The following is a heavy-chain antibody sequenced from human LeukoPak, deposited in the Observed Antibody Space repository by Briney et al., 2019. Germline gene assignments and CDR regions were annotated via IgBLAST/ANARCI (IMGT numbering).Heavy chain of an antibody. CDR3: ARDQGRTYFYDSSGYYPWFDY. J-gene: IGHJ4*02. CDR2: ISSDSSIM. D-gene: IGHD3-22*01. CDR1: GFTFSSYA. V-gene: IGHV3-48*04. Sequence: GGSLRLSCAASGFTFSSYAMNWVRQAPGRGLEWLSYISSDSSIMYYADSVKGRFTISRDNAKNSLYLQMNSLRAEDTALYYCARDQGRTYFYDSSGYYPWFDYWGQGTLVTVSS.